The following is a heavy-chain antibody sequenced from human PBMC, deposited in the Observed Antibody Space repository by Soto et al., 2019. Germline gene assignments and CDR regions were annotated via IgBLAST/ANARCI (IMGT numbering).Heavy chain of an antibody. CDR3: ARSGGSYPYPFDY. D-gene: IGHD1-26*01. CDR2: IYYSGST. J-gene: IGHJ4*02. V-gene: IGHV4-59*01. CDR1: GGSISSYY. Sequence: QVQLQESGPGLVKPSETLSLTCTVSGGSISSYYWSWILQPPGKGLEWIGYIYYSGSTNYNPSLKSRVTISVDTSKNQFSLKLSSVTAADTAVYYCARSGGSYPYPFDYWGQGTLVTVSS.